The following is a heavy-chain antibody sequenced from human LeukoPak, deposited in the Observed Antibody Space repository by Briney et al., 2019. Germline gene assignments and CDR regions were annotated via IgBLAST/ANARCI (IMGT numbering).Heavy chain of an antibody. CDR3: ARETAAAGSFIAINDY. J-gene: IGHJ4*02. CDR1: GGSISSYY. V-gene: IGHV4-4*07. CDR2: IYTSGST. D-gene: IGHD6-13*01. Sequence: PSETLSLTCTVSGGSISSYYWSWIRQPAGKGLEWIGRIYTSGSTNYNPSLKSRATISVDRSKNQFSLKLSSVTAADTAMYYCARETAAAGSFIAINDYWGQGTLVTVSS.